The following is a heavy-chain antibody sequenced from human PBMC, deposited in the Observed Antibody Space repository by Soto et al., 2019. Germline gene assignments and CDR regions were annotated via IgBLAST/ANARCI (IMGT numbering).Heavy chain of an antibody. CDR3: ARFSSGSYYWFVDL. CDR1: GFTFSYYG. V-gene: IGHV3-33*03. CDR2: LWNDGTKE. D-gene: IGHD3-10*01. J-gene: IGHJ2*01. Sequence: HPGGSLRLSCEGSGFTFSYYGMHWVRQAPGKGLEWVALLWNDGTKEHYAASVKGRFTISRDNAKNTVFLQMDSLKAEDTAVYFCARFSSGSYYWFVDLWGRGTLVTVSS.